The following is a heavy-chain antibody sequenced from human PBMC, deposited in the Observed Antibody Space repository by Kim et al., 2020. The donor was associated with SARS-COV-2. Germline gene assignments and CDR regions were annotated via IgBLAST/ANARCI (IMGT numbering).Heavy chain of an antibody. J-gene: IGHJ5*02. CDR3: ARARGAYDSSGYSAPIASNWFDT. V-gene: IGHV1-3*01. CDR2: INPGNGNT. D-gene: IGHD3-22*01. Sequence: ASVKVSCKASGYTFTRYAMHWVRQAPGQRLEWIGWINPGNGNTKYSQRFQGRVTISRDTSASTAYVELSSLRSEDTAVYYCARARGAYDSSGYSAPIASNWFDTWGQGTLVTVAS. CDR1: GYTFTRYA.